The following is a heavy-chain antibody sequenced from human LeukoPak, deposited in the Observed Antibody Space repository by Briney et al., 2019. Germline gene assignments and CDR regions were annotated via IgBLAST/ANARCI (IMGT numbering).Heavy chain of an antibody. V-gene: IGHV1-2*06. CDR1: GYTFTGYY. CDR3: ARYSGSYYPADYFDY. Sequence: ASVKVSCKASGYTFTGYYMHWVRQAPGQGLEWMGRINPNSGGTNYAQKFQGRVTMTRDTSISTAYMELSRLRSGDTAVYYCARYSGSYYPADYFDYWGQGPLVTVSS. D-gene: IGHD1-26*01. CDR2: INPNSGGT. J-gene: IGHJ4*02.